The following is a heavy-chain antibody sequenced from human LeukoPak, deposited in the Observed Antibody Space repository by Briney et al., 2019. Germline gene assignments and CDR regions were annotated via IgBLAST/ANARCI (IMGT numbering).Heavy chain of an antibody. D-gene: IGHD5-18*01. CDR3: ARHGRSYGPTHDAFDI. Sequence: SETLSLTCTVSGGSISSSSYYWGWIRQPPGKGLEWIGSIYYSGSTYYNPSLKSRVTISVDTSKNQFSLKLSSVTAADTAVYCCARHGRSYGPTHDAFDIWGQGTMVTVSS. CDR1: GGSISSSSYY. CDR2: IYYSGST. J-gene: IGHJ3*02. V-gene: IGHV4-39*01.